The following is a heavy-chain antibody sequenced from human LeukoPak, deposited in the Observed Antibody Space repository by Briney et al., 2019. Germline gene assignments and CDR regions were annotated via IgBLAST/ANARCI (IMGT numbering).Heavy chain of an antibody. CDR1: GGSISSSSYY. J-gene: IGHJ3*02. D-gene: IGHD6-19*01. Sequence: PSETLSLTCTVSGGSISSSSYYWGWIRQPPGKGLEWVGSIYYSGSTYYNPSLKSRVTISVDTSKNQFSQKLSSVTAADTAVYYCARDRSGWRAFDIWGQGTMVTVSS. CDR3: ARDRSGWRAFDI. CDR2: IYYSGST. V-gene: IGHV4-39*02.